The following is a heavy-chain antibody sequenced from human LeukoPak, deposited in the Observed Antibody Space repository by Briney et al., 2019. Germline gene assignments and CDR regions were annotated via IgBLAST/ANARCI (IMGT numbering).Heavy chain of an antibody. CDR1: GCSISSYY. V-gene: IGHV4-59*08. CDR2: TVYSRTT. Sequence: SETLSLTSTVYGCSISSYYWRWIRQPPGKGLEWSRYTVYSRTTNDNPSLERRVTISVASSKNEFSLKMSSGTAADTAVYYCARHNRRMVVSAIDYWGQGTLVTVSS. CDR3: ARHNRRMVVSAIDY. J-gene: IGHJ4*02. D-gene: IGHD2-21*02.